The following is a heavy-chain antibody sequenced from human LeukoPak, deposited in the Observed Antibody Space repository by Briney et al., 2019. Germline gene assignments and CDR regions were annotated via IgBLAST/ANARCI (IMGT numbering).Heavy chain of an antibody. J-gene: IGHJ6*03. Sequence: SGPTLVNPXQTLTLTCTFSGFSLSTSGMRVSWIRQPLRKALEWLARIDWDDDKFYSTSLKTRLTISKDTSKNQVVLTMTNMDPVDTATYYCARIKSSPTNYYYYYYMDVWGKGTTVTVSS. D-gene: IGHD6-13*01. CDR1: GFSLSTSGMR. V-gene: IGHV2-70*04. CDR2: IDWDDDK. CDR3: ARIKSSPTNYYYYYYMDV.